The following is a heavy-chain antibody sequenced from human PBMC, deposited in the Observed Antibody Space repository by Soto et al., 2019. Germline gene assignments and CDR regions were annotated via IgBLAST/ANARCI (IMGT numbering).Heavy chain of an antibody. J-gene: IGHJ4*02. D-gene: IGHD6-13*01. Sequence: GESLKISCKGSGYSFTSYWIGWVRQMPGKGLEWMGIIYPGDSDTRYSPSFQGQVTISADKSISTAYLQWSSLKASDTAMYYCARRGIAADPASYYFDYWGQGTLVTVSS. CDR1: GYSFTSYW. CDR2: IYPGDSDT. V-gene: IGHV5-51*01. CDR3: ARRGIAADPASYYFDY.